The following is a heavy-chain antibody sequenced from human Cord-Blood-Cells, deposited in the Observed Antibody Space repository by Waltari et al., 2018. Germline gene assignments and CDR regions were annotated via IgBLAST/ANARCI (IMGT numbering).Heavy chain of an antibody. D-gene: IGHD2-15*01. CDR1: GGSISSSSYY. V-gene: IGHV4-39*01. Sequence: QLQLQESGPGLVKPSETLSLTCTVPGGSISSSSYYWGWICQPPGKGREWIGRIYYSGSTYYNPSLKSRVTISVDTSKNQFSLKLSSVTAADTAVYYCATRGGSFDYWGQGTLVTVSS. CDR2: IYYSGST. J-gene: IGHJ4*02. CDR3: ATRGGSFDY.